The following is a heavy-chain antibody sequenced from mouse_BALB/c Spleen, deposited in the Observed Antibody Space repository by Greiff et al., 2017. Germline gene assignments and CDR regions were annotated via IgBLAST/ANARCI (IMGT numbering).Heavy chain of an antibody. CDR1: GYTFTDYE. D-gene: IGHD1-1*01. J-gene: IGHJ2*01. Sequence: VKVVESGAELVRPGASVTLSCKASGYTFTDYEMHWVKQTPVHGLEWIGAIDPETGGTAYNQKFKGKATLTADKSSSTAYMELRSLTSEDSAVYYCTKITAVVALDYWGQGTTLTVSS. CDR3: TKITAVVALDY. CDR2: IDPETGGT. V-gene: IGHV1-15*01.